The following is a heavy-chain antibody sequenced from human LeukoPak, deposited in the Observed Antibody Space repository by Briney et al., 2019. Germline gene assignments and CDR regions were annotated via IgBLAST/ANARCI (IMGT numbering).Heavy chain of an antibody. CDR2: IGPTGSDR. Sequence: GGSLRLSCTASGLTFSTSGFNWVRQAPGKGLEWVASIGPTGSDRYHADSSKGRFTISRDNANNFLYLQMNSLRAEDTAVYYCATETNGRHYDYWGQGTLLTVSS. CDR3: ATETNGRHYDY. D-gene: IGHD1-14*01. V-gene: IGHV3-21*06. J-gene: IGHJ4*02. CDR1: GLTFSTSG.